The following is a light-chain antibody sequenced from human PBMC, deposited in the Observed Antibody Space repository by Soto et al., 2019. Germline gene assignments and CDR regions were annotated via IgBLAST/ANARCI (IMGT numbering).Light chain of an antibody. CDR3: SSFTSSSTDV. V-gene: IGLV2-14*01. CDR1: SSDIGGYNF. J-gene: IGLJ1*01. Sequence: QSALTQPASVSGSLGQSITISCTGTSSDIGGYNFVSWYRHHPGKAPKLMIYEVTNRPSGVSNRFSGSRSGNTASLTISGLQAEDEVDYYCSSFTSSSTDVFGTGTKVTVL. CDR2: EVT.